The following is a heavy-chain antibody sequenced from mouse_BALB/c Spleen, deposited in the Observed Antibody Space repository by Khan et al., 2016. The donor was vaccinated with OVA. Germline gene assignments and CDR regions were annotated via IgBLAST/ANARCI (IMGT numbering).Heavy chain of an antibody. CDR2: ISYSGST. D-gene: IGHD1-2*01. CDR3: ARTARIKY. CDR1: GYSITSGYG. J-gene: IGHJ2*01. V-gene: IGHV3-2*02. Sequence: QMKEWGPGLVKPSQSLSLTCTVTGYSITSGYGWNWIRQFPGNKLEWMGYISYSGSTNYNPSLKSRISITRDTSKNQFFLQLNSVTTEDTATYYCARTARIKYWGQGTTLTVSS.